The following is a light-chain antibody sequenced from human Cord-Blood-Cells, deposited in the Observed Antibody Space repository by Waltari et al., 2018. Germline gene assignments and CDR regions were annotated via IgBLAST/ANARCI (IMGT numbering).Light chain of an antibody. Sequence: DSQITQSPSTLSASVGDRVTITCRASQSISSWLAWYQQKPGKAPKLLIYKASSLESGVPSRFSGSGSGTEFTLTISSLQPDDFATYYCQQYNSYSWTFGQGTKVEIK. CDR2: KAS. V-gene: IGKV1-5*03. J-gene: IGKJ1*01. CDR1: QSISSW. CDR3: QQYNSYSWT.